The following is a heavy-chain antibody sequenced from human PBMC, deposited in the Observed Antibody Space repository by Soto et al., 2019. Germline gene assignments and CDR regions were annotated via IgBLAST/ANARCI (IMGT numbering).Heavy chain of an antibody. D-gene: IGHD6-25*01. CDR1: GDSISSSSYY. CDR3: AREGPESANYFDY. CDR2: IYYSGST. Sequence: SETLSLTCTVSGDSISSSSYYWDWIRQPPGKGLEWIGSIYYSGSTYYNPSLKGRVTISVDTSKNQFSLKLSSVTAADTAVYYCAREGPESANYFDYWGQGTLVTVSS. V-gene: IGHV4-39*07. J-gene: IGHJ4*02.